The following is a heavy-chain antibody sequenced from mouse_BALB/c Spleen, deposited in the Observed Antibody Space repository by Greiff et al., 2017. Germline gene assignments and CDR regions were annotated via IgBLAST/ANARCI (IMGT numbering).Heavy chain of an antibody. J-gene: IGHJ4*01. CDR2: IDPANGNT. CDR1: GFNIKDTY. D-gene: IGHD2-2*01. V-gene: IGHV14-3*02. CDR3: ALYGYDDYYAMDY. Sequence: VQLQQSGAELVKPGASVKLSCTASGFNIKDTYMHWVKQRPEQGLEWIGRIDPANGNTKYDPKFQGKATLTADTSSNTAYLQLSSLTSEDTAVYYCALYGYDDYYAMDYGGQGTSVTVSS.